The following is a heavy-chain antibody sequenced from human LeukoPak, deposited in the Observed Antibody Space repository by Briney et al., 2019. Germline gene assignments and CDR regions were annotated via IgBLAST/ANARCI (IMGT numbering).Heavy chain of an antibody. CDR3: AREAERYSSGWYALDY. D-gene: IGHD6-19*01. CDR1: GYTFTSYA. CDR2: INAGNGNT. J-gene: IGHJ4*02. V-gene: IGHV1-3*01. Sequence: ASVKVSCKASGYTFTSYAMHWVRQAPGQRLEWMGWINAGNGNTKYSQKFQGRVTITADKSTSTAYMELSSLRSEDTAVYYCAREAERYSSGWYALDYWGQGTLVTVSS.